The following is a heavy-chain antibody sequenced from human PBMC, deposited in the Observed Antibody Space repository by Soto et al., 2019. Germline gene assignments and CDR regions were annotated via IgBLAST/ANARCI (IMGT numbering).Heavy chain of an antibody. CDR3: ARSQGSSTSLEIYYYYYYGMDV. D-gene: IGHD2-2*01. Sequence: QVQLVQSGAEVQKPGSSEKVSCKASGGTFSSYAISWVRQAPGQGLEWMGGIIPISGTANYAQKFQGRVTITADESTSTAYMEPSSLRSEDTAVYYCARSQGSSTSLEIYYYYYYGMDVWGQGTTVTVSS. J-gene: IGHJ6*02. CDR2: IIPISGTA. CDR1: GGTFSSYA. V-gene: IGHV1-69*01.